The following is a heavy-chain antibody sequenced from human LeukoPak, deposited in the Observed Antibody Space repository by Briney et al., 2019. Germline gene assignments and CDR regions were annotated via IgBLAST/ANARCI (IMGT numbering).Heavy chain of an antibody. Sequence: GGSLRLSCAASGFTFSSYGMHWVRQAPGKGLEWVAVISYDGSNKYYTDSVKGRFTISRDNSKNTLYLQMNSLRAEDTAVYYCAKDLLNDFWSGYGMDVWGQGTTVTVSS. D-gene: IGHD3-3*01. CDR3: AKDLLNDFWSGYGMDV. V-gene: IGHV3-30*18. CDR2: ISYDGSNK. J-gene: IGHJ6*02. CDR1: GFTFSSYG.